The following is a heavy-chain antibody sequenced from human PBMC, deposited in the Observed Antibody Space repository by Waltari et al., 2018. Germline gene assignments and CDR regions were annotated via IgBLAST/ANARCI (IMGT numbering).Heavy chain of an antibody. CDR1: GFTFGDYA. CDR2: IRSKAYGGTT. CDR3: TSNQGAAAGTDY. D-gene: IGHD6-13*01. Sequence: EVQLVESGGGLVQPGRSLRLSCTASGFTFGDYAMNWVRQAPGKGLEWVGFIRSKAYGGTTEYAASVKGRFTISRDDSKSIAYLQMNSLKTEDTAVYYCTSNQGAAAGTDYWSQGTLVTVSS. J-gene: IGHJ4*02. V-gene: IGHV3-49*04.